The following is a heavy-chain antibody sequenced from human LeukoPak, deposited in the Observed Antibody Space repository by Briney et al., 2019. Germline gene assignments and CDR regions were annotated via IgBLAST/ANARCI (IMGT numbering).Heavy chain of an antibody. Sequence: PSETLSLTCTVSGGSISSYYWSWIRQPAGKGLEWIGRIYTSGSTNYNPSLKSRATMSVDTPKNQFSLKLSSVTAADTAVYYCARDDLSGSRSRTTFDIWGQGTMVTVSS. D-gene: IGHD3-10*01. V-gene: IGHV4-4*07. CDR3: ARDDLSGSRSRTTFDI. CDR2: IYTSGST. CDR1: GGSISSYY. J-gene: IGHJ3*02.